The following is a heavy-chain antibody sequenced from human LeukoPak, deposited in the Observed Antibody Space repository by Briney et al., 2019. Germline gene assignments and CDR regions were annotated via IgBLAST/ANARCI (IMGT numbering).Heavy chain of an antibody. J-gene: IGHJ6*01. D-gene: IGHD3-10*01. CDR3: ARGGRMVRGVIVDYYYYYDMDV. CDR1: GGSFSGYY. V-gene: IGHV4-34*01. Sequence: SETLSLTCAVYGGSFSGYYWSWIRQPPGKGLEWIGEINHSGSTNYNPSLKSRITISVDTSKNQFSLKLSSVTAADTAVYYCARGGRMVRGVIVDYYYYYDMDVWGEGTTVTVSS. CDR2: INHSGST.